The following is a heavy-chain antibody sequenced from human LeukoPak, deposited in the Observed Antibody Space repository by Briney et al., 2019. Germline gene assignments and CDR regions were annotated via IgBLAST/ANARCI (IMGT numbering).Heavy chain of an antibody. J-gene: IGHJ5*02. CDR2: ISSSSSYI. CDR1: GFTFSSYS. Sequence: GGSLRLSCAASGFTFSSYSMNWVRQAPGKGLEWVSSISSSSSYIYYADSVKGRFTISRDNAKNSLYLQMNSLRAEDTAVYCCARDAGRWFDPWGQGTLVTVSS. CDR3: ARDAGRWFDP. V-gene: IGHV3-21*01. D-gene: IGHD1-1*01.